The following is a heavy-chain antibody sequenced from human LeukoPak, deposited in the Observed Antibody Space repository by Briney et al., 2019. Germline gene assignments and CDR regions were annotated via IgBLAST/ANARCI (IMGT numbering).Heavy chain of an antibody. CDR1: GGSFSGYY. D-gene: IGHD3-3*01. CDR2: INHSGST. V-gene: IGHV4-34*01. CDR3: AATKSVGVVIKYYYYYMDV. Sequence: SETLSLTCAVYGGSFSGYYWSWIRQPPGKGLEWIGEINHSGSTNYNPSLKSRVTISVGTSKNQFSLKLSSVTAADTAVYYCAATKSVGVVIKYYYYYMDVWGKGTTVTVSS. J-gene: IGHJ6*03.